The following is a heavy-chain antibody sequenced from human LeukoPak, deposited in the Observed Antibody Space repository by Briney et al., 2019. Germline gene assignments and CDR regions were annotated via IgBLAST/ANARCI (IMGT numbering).Heavy chain of an antibody. Sequence: PSETLSLTCTVSGGSISNYYWGWIRQPPGKGLEWIGSIYYSGSTYYNPSLKSRVTMSVDTSKNQFSLKLSSVTAADTAVYYCARAPSGYDHRPPDQPFDYWGQGTLVTVSS. CDR3: ARAPSGYDHRPPDQPFDY. CDR2: IYYSGST. D-gene: IGHD5-12*01. J-gene: IGHJ4*02. CDR1: GGSISNYY. V-gene: IGHV4-39*07.